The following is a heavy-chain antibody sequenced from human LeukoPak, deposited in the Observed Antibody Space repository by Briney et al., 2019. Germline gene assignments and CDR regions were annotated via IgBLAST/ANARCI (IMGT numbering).Heavy chain of an antibody. V-gene: IGHV3-21*01. CDR3: ARDSVVADFDY. CDR1: GFTFSGSS. D-gene: IGHD2-15*01. J-gene: IGHJ4*02. Sequence: GGSLRLSCAASGFTFSGSSMNWVRQTPGQGLEWVSSISSSGNDKYYADSVKGRFTISRDNAKNSLYLQLNSLRAEDTAVYYCARDSVVADFDYWGQGTLVTVSS. CDR2: ISSSGNDK.